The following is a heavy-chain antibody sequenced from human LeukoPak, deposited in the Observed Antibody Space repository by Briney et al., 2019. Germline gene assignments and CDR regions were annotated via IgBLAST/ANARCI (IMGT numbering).Heavy chain of an antibody. J-gene: IGHJ4*02. CDR3: AADDLTRAY. Sequence: GASLKVSCKASGFTFTNSAIQWVRQARGQRLEWLGWIVVGSGNANYAQKFQDRVIITRDMSTSTAYMEVSSLRSEDTAVYYYAADDLTRAYWGQGTLVTVSS. CDR1: GFTFTNSA. CDR2: IVVGSGNA. V-gene: IGHV1-58*02.